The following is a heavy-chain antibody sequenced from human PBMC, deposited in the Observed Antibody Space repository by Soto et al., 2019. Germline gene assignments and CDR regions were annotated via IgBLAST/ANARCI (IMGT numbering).Heavy chain of an antibody. CDR2: ICHSGST. Sequence: PSETLSLTCAVSGYSISSGYYWGWIRQPPGKGLEWIGSICHSGSTYYNPSLKSRVTISVDTSKNQFSLKLSSVTAADTAVYYCARWRSSGWHYYFDYWGQGTLVTVSS. D-gene: IGHD6-19*01. CDR3: ARWRSSGWHYYFDY. V-gene: IGHV4-38-2*01. J-gene: IGHJ4*02. CDR1: GYSISSGYY.